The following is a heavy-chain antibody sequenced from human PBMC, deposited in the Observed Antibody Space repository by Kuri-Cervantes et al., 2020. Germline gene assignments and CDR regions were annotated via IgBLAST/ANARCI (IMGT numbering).Heavy chain of an antibody. CDR2: MNPNSGNT. V-gene: IGHV1-8*01. CDR3: ARGVRRPPLEYWFDP. Sequence: ASVKVSCKASGYTFTSYDINWVRQATGQGLEWMGWMNPNSGNTGYAQKFQGRVTMTRNTSISTAYMELSSLRSEDTAVYYYARGVRRPPLEYWFDPWGQGTLVTVSS. D-gene: IGHD1-1*01. CDR1: GYTFTSYD. J-gene: IGHJ5*02.